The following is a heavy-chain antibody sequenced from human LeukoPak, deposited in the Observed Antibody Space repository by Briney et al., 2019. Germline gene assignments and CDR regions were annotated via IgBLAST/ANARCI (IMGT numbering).Heavy chain of an antibody. D-gene: IGHD1-1*01. CDR3: ARDFNWAFDF. Sequence: RGSLRLSCAASGLIFSSYSMNWVRQAPGEGLEWISYISGGGGNIHYADSVEGRFTISRDNAKNSVYLQMNGLRAEDSAVYYCARDFNWAFDFWGQGILVTVSS. CDR1: GLIFSSYS. CDR2: ISGGGGNI. J-gene: IGHJ4*02. V-gene: IGHV3-48*01.